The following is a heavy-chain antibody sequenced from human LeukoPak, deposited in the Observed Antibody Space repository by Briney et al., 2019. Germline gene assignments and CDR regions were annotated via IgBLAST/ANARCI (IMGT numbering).Heavy chain of an antibody. CDR2: ISSSSSYI. D-gene: IGHD6-13*01. CDR3: ARVFLGIAAAGSARIADY. CDR1: GFTFSSYS. Sequence: PGGSLRLSCAASGFTFSSYSMNWVRQAPGKGLEWVSSISSSSSYIYYAGSVKGRFTISRDNAKNSLYLQMNSLRAEDTAVYYCARVFLGIAAAGSARIADYWGQGTLVTVSS. V-gene: IGHV3-21*01. J-gene: IGHJ4*02.